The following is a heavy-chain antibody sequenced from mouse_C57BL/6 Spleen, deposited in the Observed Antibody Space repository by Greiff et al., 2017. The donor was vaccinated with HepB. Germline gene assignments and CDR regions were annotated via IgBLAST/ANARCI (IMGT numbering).Heavy chain of an antibody. CDR1: GYTFTDYN. CDR2: INPNNGGT. CDR3: ARRITTVVAHYYAMDY. J-gene: IGHJ4*01. V-gene: IGHV1-18*01. D-gene: IGHD1-1*01. Sequence: EVQLVESGPELVKPGASVKIPCKASGYTFTDYNMDWVKQSPGKSLEWIGDINPNNGGTTYNQKFKGKATLTVAKSSSTAYMERRSRTSEDTAVYYGARRITTVVAHYYAMDYWGQGTSVTVSS.